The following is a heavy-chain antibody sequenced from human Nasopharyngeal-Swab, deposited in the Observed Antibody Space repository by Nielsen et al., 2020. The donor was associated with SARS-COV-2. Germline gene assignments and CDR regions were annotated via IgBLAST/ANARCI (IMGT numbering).Heavy chain of an antibody. D-gene: IGHD6-19*01. CDR3: ARVTGYSSGWRGFDY. J-gene: IGHJ4*02. CDR2: IYTSGST. Sequence: LRLSCTVSGGSISSGSYYWSWIRQPAGKGLEWIGRIYTSGSTNYNSSLKSRVTISVDTSKNQFSLKLSSVTAADTAVYYCARVTGYSSGWRGFDYWGQGTLVTVSS. CDR1: GGSISSGSYY. V-gene: IGHV4-61*02.